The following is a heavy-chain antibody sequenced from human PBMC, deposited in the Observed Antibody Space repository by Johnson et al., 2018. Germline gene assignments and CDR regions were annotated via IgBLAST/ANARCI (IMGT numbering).Heavy chain of an antibody. CDR1: GYSFSRYW. V-gene: IGHV5-51*01. D-gene: IGHD6-6*01. J-gene: IGHJ6*02. Sequence: VQLVQSGAEVKKPGESLKISCKGSGYSFSRYWIGWVRQMPGKGLEWMGIIYPGDSDIRYSPSFQGQVTISADKSISTAYLQWSSLKASDTAMYYCAIQGSRSSGVGPMDVWGQGTTVTVSS. CDR3: AIQGSRSSGVGPMDV. CDR2: IYPGDSDI.